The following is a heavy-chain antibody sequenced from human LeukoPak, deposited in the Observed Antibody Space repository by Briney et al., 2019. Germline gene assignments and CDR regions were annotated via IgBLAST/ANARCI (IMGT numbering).Heavy chain of an antibody. V-gene: IGHV3-23*01. CDR3: AKIQGWFNAAFHI. Sequence: PGGSLRLSCAASGFSFSSYGVSWVRQAPGKGLEWVSGISDSGDSTYYADSVKGRFTISRDISKNTLFLQMNSLRAEDTAVYYCAKIQGWFNAAFHIGGQGTTVTVSS. J-gene: IGHJ3*02. D-gene: IGHD6-19*01. CDR2: ISDSGDST. CDR1: GFSFSSYG.